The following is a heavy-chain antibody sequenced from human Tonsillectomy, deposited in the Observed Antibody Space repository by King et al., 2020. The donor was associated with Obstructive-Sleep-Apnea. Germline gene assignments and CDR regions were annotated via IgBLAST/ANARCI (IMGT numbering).Heavy chain of an antibody. D-gene: IGHD2-2*01. CDR3: ARVCSSTSCYGVDY. J-gene: IGHJ4*02. CDR1: GGTFSSYA. Sequence: QLVQSEAEVKKPGSSVKVSCKASGGTFSSYAISWVRQAPGQGLEWMGGIIPIFGTANYAQKFQGRVTITADESTSTAYMELSSLGSEDTAGYYCARVCSSTSCYGVDYWGQGTLVTVSS. V-gene: IGHV1-69*01. CDR2: IIPIFGTA.